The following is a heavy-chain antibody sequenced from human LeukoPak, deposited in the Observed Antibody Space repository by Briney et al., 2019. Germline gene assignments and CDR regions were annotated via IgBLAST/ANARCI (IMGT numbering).Heavy chain of an antibody. D-gene: IGHD5-18*01. Sequence: PGGSLRLSCAASGFTFDDYAMHWVRQAPGKGLEWVSLISWDGGSTYYADSVKGRFTISRDNSKSSLYLQMNSLRAEDTALYYCAKGRGYNYGYIFGYFDYWGQGTLVTVSS. J-gene: IGHJ4*02. V-gene: IGHV3-43D*03. CDR1: GFTFDDYA. CDR2: ISWDGGST. CDR3: AKGRGYNYGYIFGYFDY.